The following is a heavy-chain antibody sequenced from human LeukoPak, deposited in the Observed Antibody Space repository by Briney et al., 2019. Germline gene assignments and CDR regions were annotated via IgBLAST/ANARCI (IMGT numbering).Heavy chain of an antibody. CDR1: GFTFSSYW. V-gene: IGHV3-74*01. CDR2: TNSDGSTT. CDR3: ATNIVGPTLDY. J-gene: IGHJ4*02. Sequence: GGSLRLSCAAPGFTFSSYWMHWVRQAPGKGLVWVSGTNSDGSTTAYADSVKGRFIISRDNAKNTLYLQMNSLRAEDTAVYYCATNIVGPTLDYWGQGTLVTVSS. D-gene: IGHD1-26*01.